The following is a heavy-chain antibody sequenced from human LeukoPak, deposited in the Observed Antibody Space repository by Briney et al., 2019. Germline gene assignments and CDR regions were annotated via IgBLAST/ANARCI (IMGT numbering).Heavy chain of an antibody. Sequence: SETLSLTCAVYGGSFSGYHWSWIRQPPGKGLEWIGEINHSGSTNYNPSLKSRVTISVDTSKNQFSLKLSSVTAADTAVYYCASSRDRYFDYWGQGTLVTVSS. V-gene: IGHV4-34*01. CDR2: INHSGST. D-gene: IGHD2-2*01. CDR3: ASSRDRYFDY. CDR1: GGSFSGYH. J-gene: IGHJ4*02.